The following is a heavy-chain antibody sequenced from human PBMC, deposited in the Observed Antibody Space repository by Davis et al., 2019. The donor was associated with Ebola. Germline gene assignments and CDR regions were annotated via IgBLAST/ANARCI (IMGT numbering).Heavy chain of an antibody. J-gene: IGHJ6*02. V-gene: IGHV1-69*04. Sequence: SVKVSCKASGGTFSSYAISWVRQAPGQGLEWMGRIIPILGIANYAQKFQGRVTITADKSTSSAYMELSSLRSEDTAVYYCARDENSNYGFCYYGMDVWGQGTTVTVSS. CDR3: ARDENSNYGFCYYGMDV. CDR2: IIPILGIA. D-gene: IGHD4-11*01. CDR1: GGTFSSYA.